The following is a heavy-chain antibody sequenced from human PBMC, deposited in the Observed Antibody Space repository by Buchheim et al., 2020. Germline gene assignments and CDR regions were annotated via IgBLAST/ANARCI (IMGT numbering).Heavy chain of an antibody. Sequence: EAQLVESGGGLVKPGGSLRLSCAASGFTFSNAWMNWVRQAPGQGLEWVGRIKRKTDGGTTDYAAPVKGRFTISRADSENMLYLQMNSLRTEDTAVYYCIWGSYRFYSWGQGTL. V-gene: IGHV3-15*07. CDR2: IKRKTDGGTT. D-gene: IGHD3-16*02. CDR1: GFTFSNAW. CDR3: IWGSYRFYS. J-gene: IGHJ5*02.